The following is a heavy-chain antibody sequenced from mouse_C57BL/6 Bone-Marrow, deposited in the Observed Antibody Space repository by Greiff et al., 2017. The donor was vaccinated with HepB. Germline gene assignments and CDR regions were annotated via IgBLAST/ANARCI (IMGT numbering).Heavy chain of an antibody. D-gene: IGHD1-1*01. CDR1: GYTFTSYW. CDR3: AREGADYYGSSYDFDV. J-gene: IGHJ1*03. Sequence: VQLQHPGAELVKPGASVKMSCKASGYTFTSYWITWVKQRPGQGLEWIGDIYPGSGSTNYNEKFKSKATLTVDTSSSTAYMQLSSLTSEDSAVYYCAREGADYYGSSYDFDVWGTGTTVTVSS. V-gene: IGHV1-55*01. CDR2: IYPGSGST.